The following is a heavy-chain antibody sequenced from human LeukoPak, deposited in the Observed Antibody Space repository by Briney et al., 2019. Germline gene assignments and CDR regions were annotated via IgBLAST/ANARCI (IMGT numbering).Heavy chain of an antibody. CDR2: ISSSSSTI. J-gene: IGHJ4*02. Sequence: PGGSLRLSCAASGFTFSSYSMNWVRQAPGKGLEWVSYISSSSSTIYYADSVKGRFTISRDNAKNSLYLQMNSLRAEDTAVYYCAKRKIQYGSGQAIDYWGQGTLVTVSS. CDR1: GFTFSSYS. V-gene: IGHV3-48*04. CDR3: AKRKIQYGSGQAIDY. D-gene: IGHD3-10*01.